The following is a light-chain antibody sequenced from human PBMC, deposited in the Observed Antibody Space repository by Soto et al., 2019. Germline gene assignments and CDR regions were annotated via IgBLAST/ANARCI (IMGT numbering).Light chain of an antibody. CDR1: QGISSW. CDR2: TGS. CDR3: HQANSFPLT. Sequence: DIQMTQSPSSVSASVGDRVSITCRASQGISSWLAWYQQKPGRAPKLLIYTGSSLQSGVPSRVCGTGAGTDFTLTISSLQPEDVATYYCHQANSFPLTFGGGTKVEIK. V-gene: IGKV1-12*01. J-gene: IGKJ4*01.